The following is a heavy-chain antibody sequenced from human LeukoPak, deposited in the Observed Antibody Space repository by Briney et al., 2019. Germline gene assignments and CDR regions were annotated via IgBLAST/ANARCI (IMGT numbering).Heavy chain of an antibody. CDR2: ISSSSSYI. Sequence: PSETLSLTCTVSGGSISSSSYYWGWIRQPPGKGLERVSSISSSSSYIYYADSVKGRFTISRDNAKNSLYLQMDSLRAEDTAVYYCARESGGGYAWDYWGQGTLVTVSS. J-gene: IGHJ4*02. V-gene: IGHV3-21*01. D-gene: IGHD5-12*01. CDR3: ARESGGGYAWDY. CDR1: GGSISSSS.